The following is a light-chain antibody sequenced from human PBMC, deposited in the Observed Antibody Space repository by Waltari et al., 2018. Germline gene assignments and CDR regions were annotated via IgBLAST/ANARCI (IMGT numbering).Light chain of an antibody. Sequence: QSALTQPASVSGSPGQSTTISCTGTTSDGGGYNLVSCYQQYPGKAPKVVVDEVSKRPSGVSNRFSGSKSGNTASLTISGLQAEDEADYYCCSYTRSNYVTFGGGTKVTVL. CDR2: EVS. V-gene: IGLV2-23*02. J-gene: IGLJ2*01. CDR1: TSDGGGYNL. CDR3: CSYTRSNYVT.